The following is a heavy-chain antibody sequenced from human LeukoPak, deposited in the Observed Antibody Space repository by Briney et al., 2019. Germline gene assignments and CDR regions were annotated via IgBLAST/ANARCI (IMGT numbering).Heavy chain of an antibody. CDR3: AKDLSIASRPVLSH. Sequence: GGSLRLSCAASGFTFTDYAMTWVRQAPGKGLEWVSVISGSAGSTYYADSVKGRFTISRDNSKNTLYLQMSSLRAEDTALYYCAKDLSIASRPVLSHWGQGTTVTVSS. V-gene: IGHV3-23*01. CDR2: ISGSAGST. CDR1: GFTFTDYA. D-gene: IGHD6-6*01. J-gene: IGHJ6*02.